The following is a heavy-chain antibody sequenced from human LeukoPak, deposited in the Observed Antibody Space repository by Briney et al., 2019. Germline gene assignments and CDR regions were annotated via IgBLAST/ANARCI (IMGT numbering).Heavy chain of an antibody. D-gene: IGHD1-26*01. V-gene: IGHV4-38-2*01. CDR1: GYSISSGYY. CDR3: ARQRIGGSYETDDAFDI. Sequence: SETLSLTCAVSGYSISSGYYWGWIRQPPGKGLEWIGSIYHSGCTYYNPSLKSRVTISVDTSKNQFSLKLSSVTAADTAVYYCARQRIGGSYETDDAFDIWGQGTMVTVSS. CDR2: IYHSGCT. J-gene: IGHJ3*02.